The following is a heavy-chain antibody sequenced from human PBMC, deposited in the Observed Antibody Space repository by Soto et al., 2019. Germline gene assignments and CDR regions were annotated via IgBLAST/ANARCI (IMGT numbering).Heavy chain of an antibody. Sequence: GGSLRLSCAASGFTFRNYAIHWVRQAPGKGLEWVAVISRDGSHKYYLDSVKGRFTISRDNSKDTVNLLMNSLRDDDSAMYYSARSRISGSTWNFDFWGQGTLVTVSS. D-gene: IGHD5-12*01. CDR1: GFTFRNYA. V-gene: IGHV3-30*04. J-gene: IGHJ4*02. CDR2: ISRDGSHK. CDR3: ARSRISGSTWNFDF.